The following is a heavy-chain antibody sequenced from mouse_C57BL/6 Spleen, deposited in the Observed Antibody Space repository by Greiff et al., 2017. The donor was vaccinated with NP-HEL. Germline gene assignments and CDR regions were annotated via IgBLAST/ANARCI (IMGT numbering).Heavy chain of an antibody. J-gene: IGHJ2*01. D-gene: IGHD2-5*01. CDR2: IDPSDSYT. Sequence: VQLQQPGAELVMPGASVKLSCKASGYTFTSYWMHWVKQRPGQGLEWIGEIDPSDSYTNYNQKFKGKSTLTVDKSSSTAYMQLSSLTSEDSAVYYCARGGNSNSFDYWGQGTTLTVSS. V-gene: IGHV1-69*01. CDR3: ARGGNSNSFDY. CDR1: GYTFTSYW.